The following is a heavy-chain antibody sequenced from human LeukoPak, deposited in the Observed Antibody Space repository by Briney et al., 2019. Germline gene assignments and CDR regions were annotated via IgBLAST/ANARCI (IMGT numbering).Heavy chain of an antibody. CDR1: GFTFDDYA. Sequence: GGSLRLSCAASGFTFDDYAMHWVRQAPGKGLEWVSGINWNSGSIDYAGSVKGRFTISRDNAMNFLYLQMNTLRPEDTALYYCAKGTQRGNSGWGYFFDQWGQGTLVTVSS. CDR3: AKGTQRGNSGWGYFFDQ. D-gene: IGHD6-19*01. J-gene: IGHJ4*02. V-gene: IGHV3-9*01. CDR2: INWNSGSI.